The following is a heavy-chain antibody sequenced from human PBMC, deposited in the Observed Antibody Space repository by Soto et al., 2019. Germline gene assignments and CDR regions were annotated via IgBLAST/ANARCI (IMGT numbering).Heavy chain of an antibody. V-gene: IGHV5-51*01. CDR2: IYPGDSDT. Sequence: GESLKISCKGSGYSFTSYWIGWVRQMPGKGLEWMGIIYPGDSDTRYSPSFQGQVTISADKSISTAYLQRSSLKASDTAMYYCARRGEGYCSSTSCSYYYYGMDVWGQGTTVTVSS. J-gene: IGHJ6*02. D-gene: IGHD2-2*01. CDR1: GYSFTSYW. CDR3: ARRGEGYCSSTSCSYYYYGMDV.